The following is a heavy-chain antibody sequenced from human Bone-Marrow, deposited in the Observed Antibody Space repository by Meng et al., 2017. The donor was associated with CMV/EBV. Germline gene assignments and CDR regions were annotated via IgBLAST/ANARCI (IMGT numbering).Heavy chain of an antibody. CDR3: GRGHSSGHNWFGP. D-gene: IGHD3-10*01. CDR1: GGSISSYY. J-gene: IGHJ5*02. Sequence: SETLSLTCTVSGGSISSYYWNWIRQPPGNGLEWIGFIYYSGSTNYNPSFKSRVTISIDTSKNQFSLKLTSVTAADTAVYYCGRGHSSGHNWFGPWGQGTLVTVSS. V-gene: IGHV4-59*01. CDR2: IYYSGST.